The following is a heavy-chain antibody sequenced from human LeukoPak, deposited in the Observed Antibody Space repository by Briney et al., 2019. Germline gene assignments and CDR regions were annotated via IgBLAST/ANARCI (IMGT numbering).Heavy chain of an antibody. J-gene: IGHJ5*02. V-gene: IGHV1-2*02. D-gene: IGHD3-10*01. Sequence: ASVKVSCKASGYTFTGYYMHWVRQAPGQGLEWMGWINPNSGGTNYAQKFQGRVTMTRDTSISTAYMELSRLRSDDTAVYYCATDRPRITMVRGLLNWFDPWGQGTLVTVSS. CDR1: GYTFTGYY. CDR3: ATDRPRITMVRGLLNWFDP. CDR2: INPNSGGT.